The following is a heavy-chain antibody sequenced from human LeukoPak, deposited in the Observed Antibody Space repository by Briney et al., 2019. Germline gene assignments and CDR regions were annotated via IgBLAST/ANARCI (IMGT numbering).Heavy chain of an antibody. V-gene: IGHV4-34*01. CDR3: ARGVPLWFGEFPFDY. D-gene: IGHD3-10*01. CDR2: INHSGST. J-gene: IGHJ4*02. Sequence: SETLSLTCAVYGGSFSGYHWSWIRQPPGKGLEWIGEINHSGSTNYNPSLKSRVTISADTSKNQFSLKLSSVTAADTAVYYCARGVPLWFGEFPFDYWGQGTLVTVSS. CDR1: GGSFSGYH.